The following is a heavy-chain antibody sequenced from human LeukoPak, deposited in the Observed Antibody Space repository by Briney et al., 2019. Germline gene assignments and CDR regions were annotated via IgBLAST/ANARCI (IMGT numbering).Heavy chain of an antibody. CDR1: GGSFSDYY. J-gene: IGHJ6*03. CDR2: INHRGST. Sequence: PSDTLSLTCAVYGGSFSDYYWSWIRQPPGKGLEWIGEINHRGSTNYNPSLKSRVTISVDTSKNQFSLKLSSVTAADTAVYYCARRWWELLKGPGRSYYYYYMDVWGKGTTVTISS. V-gene: IGHV4-34*01. D-gene: IGHD1-26*01. CDR3: ARRWWELLKGPGRSYYYYYMDV.